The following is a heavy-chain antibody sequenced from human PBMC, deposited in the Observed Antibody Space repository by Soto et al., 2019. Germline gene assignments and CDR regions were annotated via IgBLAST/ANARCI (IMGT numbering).Heavy chain of an antibody. D-gene: IGHD6-13*01. V-gene: IGHV5-10-1*01. CDR3: ARHVSVGMMTNFQYHGMDV. CDR1: GYSFSNSL. Sequence: PGQSLTISCKDSGYSFSNSLINWVRQMPGKVLEWMGRIDPSDSYTNYSPSFQGHVTISTDKSIGTAYLQWSSLKASDTAIYYCARHVSVGMMTNFQYHGMDVWGQGTTVTVSS. CDR2: IDPSDSYT. J-gene: IGHJ6*02.